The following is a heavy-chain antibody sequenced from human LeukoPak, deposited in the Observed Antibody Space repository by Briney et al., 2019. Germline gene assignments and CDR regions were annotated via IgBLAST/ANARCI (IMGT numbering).Heavy chain of an antibody. Sequence: ASVKVSCKASGYTFTSYGISWVRQAPGQGLEWMGWISGYNGNTNYAQKLQGRVTMTTDTSTSTAYMELRSLRSDDTAVYYCARALRYSSSWYLIYGYWGQGTLVTVSS. D-gene: IGHD6-13*01. V-gene: IGHV1-18*01. J-gene: IGHJ4*02. CDR2: ISGYNGNT. CDR3: ARALRYSSSWYLIYGY. CDR1: GYTFTSYG.